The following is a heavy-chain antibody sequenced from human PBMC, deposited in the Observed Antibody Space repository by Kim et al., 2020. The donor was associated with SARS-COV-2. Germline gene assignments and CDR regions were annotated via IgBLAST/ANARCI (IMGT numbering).Heavy chain of an antibody. V-gene: IGHV3-74*01. J-gene: IGHJ3*02. D-gene: IGHD2-15*01. CDR1: GFTFKYYG. Sequence: GGSLRLSCAASGFTFKYYGMHWVRQAPGKGLVWLSRMNLNGSESTYADSVKGRVTISRDNVKKTLYLQMNSLGAEDTAVYYCVRGGSGGLYIWGQGTMVT. CDR3: VRGGSGGLYI. CDR2: MNLNGSES.